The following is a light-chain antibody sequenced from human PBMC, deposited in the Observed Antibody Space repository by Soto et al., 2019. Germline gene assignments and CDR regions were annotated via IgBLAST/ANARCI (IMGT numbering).Light chain of an antibody. J-gene: IGKJ2*01. CDR3: QQSDRPSYT. Sequence: DIQMTQSPSSLSASVGDRVTITCRASQSISSYLNWYQQKPGKAPKLLIYAASSLQSGVPSRFSGSGSGPDFTLTISSLQSEDFATYYFQQSDRPSYTFGQGTKLQIK. CDR2: AAS. V-gene: IGKV1-39*01. CDR1: QSISSY.